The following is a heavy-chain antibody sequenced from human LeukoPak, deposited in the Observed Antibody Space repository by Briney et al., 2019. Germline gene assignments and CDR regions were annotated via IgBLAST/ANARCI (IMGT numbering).Heavy chain of an antibody. V-gene: IGHV3-48*03. CDR1: RFTFSSYE. D-gene: IGHD2-8*01. Sequence: GGSLRLSCAASRFTFSSYEMNWVRQAQGKGLEWVSYMSGSGNKHYADSVKGRFTISRDNAKNSLYLQMNSLRVEDTAVYYCAREDTGVAFDIWGQGTTVTV. CDR2: MSGSGNK. J-gene: IGHJ3*02. CDR3: AREDTGVAFDI.